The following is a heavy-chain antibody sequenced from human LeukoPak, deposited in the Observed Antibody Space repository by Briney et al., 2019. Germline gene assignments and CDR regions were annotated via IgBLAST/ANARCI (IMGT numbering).Heavy chain of an antibody. CDR1: GGSFSGYY. Sequence: SETLSLTCAVYGGSFSGYYWSWIRQPPGKGLEWIGEINHSGSTNYNPSLKSRVTISVDTSKNQFSLKLSSVTAADTAVYYCARHQYGDYEYWFDPWGQGTLVTVSS. J-gene: IGHJ5*02. D-gene: IGHD4-17*01. CDR2: INHSGST. CDR3: ARHQYGDYEYWFDP. V-gene: IGHV4-34*01.